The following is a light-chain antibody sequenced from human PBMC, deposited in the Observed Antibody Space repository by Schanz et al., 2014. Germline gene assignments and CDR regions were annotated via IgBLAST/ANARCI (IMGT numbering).Light chain of an antibody. CDR3: SSYAGSNNLV. CDR2: EVT. Sequence: QSALTQPPSASGSPGQSVTISCTGTSSDVGAYKYVSWYQQHPGKAPKLMIYEVTKRPSGVPDRFSGSKSGNTASLTVSWLQAEDEAVYYCSSYAGSNNLVFGGGTKLTVL. CDR1: SSDVGAYKY. V-gene: IGLV2-8*01. J-gene: IGLJ2*01.